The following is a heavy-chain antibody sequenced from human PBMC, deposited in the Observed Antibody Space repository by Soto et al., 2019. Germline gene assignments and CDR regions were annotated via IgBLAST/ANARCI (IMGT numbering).Heavy chain of an antibody. CDR2: IASNSQT. CDR3: VGTYDAADY. J-gene: IGHJ4*01. V-gene: IGHV3-21*01. Sequence: EVQLVESGGGLVKPGGSLRLSCAASGITFSDYYMNWVRQAPGKGLEWVSSIASNSQTFYTDSAKGRFTISRDNTKNSLYLQMNSHSVEDTAVYYCVGTYDAADYWGRGTLVTVSS. D-gene: IGHD3-22*01. CDR1: GITFSDYY.